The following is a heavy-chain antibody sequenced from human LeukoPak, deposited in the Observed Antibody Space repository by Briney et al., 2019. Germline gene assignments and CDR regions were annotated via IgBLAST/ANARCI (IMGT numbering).Heavy chain of an antibody. CDR1: GYTFTGYY. J-gene: IGHJ6*03. V-gene: IGHV1-2*02. Sequence: EASVKVSCKASGYTFTGYYIHWVRQAPGQGLEWMGWINPNSGGTNYAQKFQGRVTMTRDTSISTAYMELSRLRSDDTAVYYCARGPFAGVNTAMVYYYYMDVWGKGTTVTVSS. D-gene: IGHD5-18*01. CDR3: ARGPFAGVNTAMVYYYYMDV. CDR2: INPNSGGT.